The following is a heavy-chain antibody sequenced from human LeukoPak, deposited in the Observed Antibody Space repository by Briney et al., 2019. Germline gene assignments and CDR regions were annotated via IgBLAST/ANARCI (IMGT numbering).Heavy chain of an antibody. D-gene: IGHD3-3*01. J-gene: IGHJ4*02. V-gene: IGHV4-59*08. Sequence: GSLRFSCAASGLTVSGNCMNWVRQAPGKGLEWIGYIYYSGSTYYNPSLKSRVTISVDTSKNQFSLKLNSVTAADTAVYFCARQNYNFWSGLLHFDFWGQGTLVTVSS. CDR3: ARQNYNFWSGLLHFDF. CDR1: GLTVSGNC. CDR2: IYYSGST.